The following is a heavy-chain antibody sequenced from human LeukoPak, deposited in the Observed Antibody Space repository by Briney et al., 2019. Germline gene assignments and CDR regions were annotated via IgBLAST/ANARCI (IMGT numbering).Heavy chain of an antibody. V-gene: IGHV3-23*01. CDR3: AKTSSGWYPFDY. D-gene: IGHD6-19*01. CDR2: MSGGGGST. J-gene: IGHJ4*02. CDR1: GFTFSSYA. Sequence: GGSLRLSCAASGFTFSSYAMSWVRQAPGKGLEWVSGMSGGGGSTYYADSVKGRFTISRDNSKNTLYLQMNSLRAEDTAIYYCAKTSSGWYPFDYWGQGTLVTVFS.